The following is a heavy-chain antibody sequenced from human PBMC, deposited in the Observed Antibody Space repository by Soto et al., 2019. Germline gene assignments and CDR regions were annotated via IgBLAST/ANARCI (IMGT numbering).Heavy chain of an antibody. D-gene: IGHD1-26*01. J-gene: IGHJ6*03. CDR3: AKGGALRLNYYYYYMDV. CDR1: GFTFSMFA. Sequence: EVQLLESGGGLVQPGGSLRLSCAASGFTFSMFAMTWVRQAPGKGLEWVSAISGSGERTYYADAVKGRFTISRDNTKNTLSLLMINLRAEATAVYFCAKGGALRLNYYYYYMDVWGNGTTVTVSS. CDR2: ISGSGERT. V-gene: IGHV3-23*01.